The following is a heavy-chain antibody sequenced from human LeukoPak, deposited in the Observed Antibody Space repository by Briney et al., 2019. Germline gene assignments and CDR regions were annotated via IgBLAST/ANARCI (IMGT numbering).Heavy chain of an antibody. V-gene: IGHV4-30-2*01. CDR1: GGSISSGGYS. J-gene: IGHJ5*02. CDR3: ARGPPGISGYTWFDP. Sequence: PSETLSLTCAVSGGSISSGGYSWSWIRQPPGKGLEWIGYIYHSGSTYYNPSLKSRVTISVDRSKNQFSLKLSSVTAADTAVYYCARGPPGISGYTWFDPWGQGTLVTVSS. D-gene: IGHD3-22*01. CDR2: IYHSGST.